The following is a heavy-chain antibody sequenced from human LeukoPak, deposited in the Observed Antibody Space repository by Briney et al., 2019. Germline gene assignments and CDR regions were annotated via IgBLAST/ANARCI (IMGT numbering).Heavy chain of an antibody. CDR1: GFTVSSNY. CDR2: ISGSGGST. Sequence: GGSLRLSCAASGFTVSSNYMSWVRQAPGKGLEWVSAISGSGGSTYYADSVKGRFTISRDNSKNTLYLQMNSLRAEDTAVYYCAKDPDYGENYWGQGTLVTVSS. J-gene: IGHJ4*02. V-gene: IGHV3-23*01. CDR3: AKDPDYGENY. D-gene: IGHD4-17*01.